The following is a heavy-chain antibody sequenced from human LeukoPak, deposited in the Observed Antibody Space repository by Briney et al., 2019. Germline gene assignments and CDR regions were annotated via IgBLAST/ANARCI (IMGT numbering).Heavy chain of an antibody. D-gene: IGHD1-26*01. J-gene: IGHJ4*02. CDR3: ARIGSGSYSGSYPRDY. CDR2: IYHSGST. Sequence: SETLSLTCTVSGGSISSGGYYWSWIRQPPGKGLEWIGYIYHSGSTYYNPSLKSRVTISVDRSKNQFSLKLSSVTAADTAVYYCARIGSGSYSGSYPRDYWGQGTLVAVSS. V-gene: IGHV4-30-2*01. CDR1: GGSISSGGYY.